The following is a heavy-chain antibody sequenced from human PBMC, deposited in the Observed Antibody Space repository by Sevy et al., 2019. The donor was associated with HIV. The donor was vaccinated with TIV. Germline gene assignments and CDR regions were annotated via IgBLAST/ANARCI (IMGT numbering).Heavy chain of an antibody. CDR1: GYTFTGQY. D-gene: IGHD5-18*01. CDR3: ARDPRLRGYSYGSFDY. V-gene: IGHV1-2*02. Sequence: ASVKVSCKASGYTFTGQYIHWVRQAPGQGLEWMGWINPNSGDTKYRQDFQDKVTLTRDTSITTAYMELSGLKSDDTAIYYCARDPRLRGYSYGSFDYWGQGTLVTVSS. J-gene: IGHJ4*02. CDR2: INPNSGDT.